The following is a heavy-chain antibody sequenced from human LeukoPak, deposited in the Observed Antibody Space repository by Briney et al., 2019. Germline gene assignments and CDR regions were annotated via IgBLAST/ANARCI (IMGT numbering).Heavy chain of an antibody. CDR1: GGSFSGYY. V-gene: IGHV4-34*01. D-gene: IGHD2-21*01. J-gene: IGHJ4*02. Sequence: PSETLSLTCAVYGGSFSGYYWSWIRQPPGKGLEWIGEINHSGSTNYNPSLKSRVTISVDTSKNQFSLKLSSVTAADMAVYYCARGIAADYWGQGTLVTVSS. CDR3: ARGIAADY. CDR2: INHSGST.